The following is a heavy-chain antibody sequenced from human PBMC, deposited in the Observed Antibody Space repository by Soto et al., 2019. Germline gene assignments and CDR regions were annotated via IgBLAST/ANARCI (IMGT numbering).Heavy chain of an antibody. J-gene: IGHJ4*02. Sequence: QITLKESGPTLVEPTEALALTCSFSGFSLTKSPVAVGWFRQPPGKALEWLAVIYFDGDKRYNPSLKTRITMTKDTSRNQVALTMTDMEPKDTATYFCAHRLGGSSWNDGFFDFWGQGFPVTVSS. CDR2: IYFDGDK. CDR1: GFSLTKSPVA. V-gene: IGHV2-5*02. CDR3: AHRLGGSSWNDGFFDF. D-gene: IGHD1-1*01.